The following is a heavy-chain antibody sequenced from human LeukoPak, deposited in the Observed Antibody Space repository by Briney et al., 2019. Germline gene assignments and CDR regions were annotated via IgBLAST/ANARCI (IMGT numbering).Heavy chain of an antibody. Sequence: ASVKVSCMASGYTFTSYGISWVRQAPGQGLEWMGWISAYNGNTNYAQKLQGRVTITTDTSTSSVHMELRRLRSDDTAVYYSAREGQQLVQDFDYWGQGTLVTASS. J-gene: IGHJ4*02. CDR2: ISAYNGNT. CDR1: GYTFTSYG. D-gene: IGHD6-13*01. V-gene: IGHV1-18*01. CDR3: AREGQQLVQDFDY.